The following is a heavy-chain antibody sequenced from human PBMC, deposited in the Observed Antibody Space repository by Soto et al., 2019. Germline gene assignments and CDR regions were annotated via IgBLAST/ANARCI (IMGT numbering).Heavy chain of an antibody. V-gene: IGHV3-48*03. CDR2: IRSSGSTI. CDR1: GFTFSSYE. D-gene: IGHD3-22*01. Sequence: GGSLRLSCAASGFTFSSYEMNWVRQAPGKGLEWVSYIRSSGSTIYYADSVKGRFTISRDNAKNSLYLQMNSLRAEDTAVYYCARDRDSSGYYGYQYYGMDVWGQGTTVTVSS. J-gene: IGHJ6*02. CDR3: ARDRDSSGYYGYQYYGMDV.